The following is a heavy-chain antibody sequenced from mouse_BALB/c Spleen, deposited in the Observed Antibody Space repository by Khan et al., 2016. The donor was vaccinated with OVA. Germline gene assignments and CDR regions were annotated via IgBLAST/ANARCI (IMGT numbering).Heavy chain of an antibody. CDR3: VRSSGYSYYYALDY. CDR1: GFSLSTSGMG. V-gene: IGHV8-12*01. CDR2: IYWDDDK. D-gene: IGHD3-1*01. Sequence: QVTLKESGPGILQPSQTLSLTCSFSGFSLSTSGMGVSWIRQSSGKGLEWLAHIYWDDDKRYNPSLKSRLTISKDSSRNQVLFKITSVDTADTATYYCVRSSGYSYYYALDYWGQGTSVTVSS. J-gene: IGHJ4*01.